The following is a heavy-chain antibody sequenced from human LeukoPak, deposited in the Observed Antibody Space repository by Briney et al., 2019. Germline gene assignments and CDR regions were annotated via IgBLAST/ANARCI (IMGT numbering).Heavy chain of an antibody. CDR3: ARRITIFGVVAYDAFDI. CDR1: GYTFTGYY. Sequence: ASVKVSCKASGYTFTGYYMHWVRQAPGQGLEWMGWINPNSGGTNYAQKFQGRVTMTRDTSISTAYMELSRLRSDDTAVYYCARRITIFGVVAYDAFDIWGQGTMVTVSS. J-gene: IGHJ3*02. D-gene: IGHD3-3*01. V-gene: IGHV1-2*02. CDR2: INPNSGGT.